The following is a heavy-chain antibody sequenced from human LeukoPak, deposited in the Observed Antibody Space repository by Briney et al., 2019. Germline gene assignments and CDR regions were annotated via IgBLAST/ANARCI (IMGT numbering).Heavy chain of an antibody. D-gene: IGHD6-13*01. CDR2: ISSSGSTI. V-gene: IGHV3-11*01. CDR3: AKDRLPDGRWSLDY. Sequence: TGGSLRLSCAASGFTFSDYYMSWIRQAPGKGLEWVSYISSSGSTIYYADSVKGRFTISRDNSKNTLYLQMNSLRAEDTALYYCAKDRLPDGRWSLDYWGQGTLLTVSS. CDR1: GFTFSDYY. J-gene: IGHJ4*02.